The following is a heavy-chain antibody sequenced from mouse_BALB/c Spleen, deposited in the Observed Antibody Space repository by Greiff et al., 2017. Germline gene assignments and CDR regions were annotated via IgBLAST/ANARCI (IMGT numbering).Heavy chain of an antibody. CDR1: GFTFSSYT. Sequence: DVHLVESGGGLVKPGGSLKLSCAASGFTFSSYTMSWVRQTPEKRLEWVATISSGGSYTYYPDSVKGRFTISRDNAKNTLYLQMSSLKSEDTAMYYCTREHYGSSYYYAMDYWGQGTSVTVSS. J-gene: IGHJ4*01. CDR2: ISSGGSYT. V-gene: IGHV5-6-4*01. D-gene: IGHD1-1*01. CDR3: TREHYGSSYYYAMDY.